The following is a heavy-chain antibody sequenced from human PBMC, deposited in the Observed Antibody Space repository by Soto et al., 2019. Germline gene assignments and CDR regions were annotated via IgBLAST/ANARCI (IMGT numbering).Heavy chain of an antibody. Sequence: VASVKVSCKASGYTFTGYYMHWVRQAPGQGLEWMGWINPNSGGTNYAQKFQGRVTMTRDTSISTAYMELSRLRSDDTAVYYCARRLVVVGRGAFDIWGQGTMVTVSS. J-gene: IGHJ3*02. V-gene: IGHV1-2*02. CDR1: GYTFTGYY. CDR3: ARRLVVVGRGAFDI. D-gene: IGHD2-15*01. CDR2: INPNSGGT.